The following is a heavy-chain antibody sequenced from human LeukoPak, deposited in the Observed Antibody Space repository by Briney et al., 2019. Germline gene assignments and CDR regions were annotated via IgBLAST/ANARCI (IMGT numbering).Heavy chain of an antibody. D-gene: IGHD3-10*01. V-gene: IGHV4-34*01. Sequence: SETLSRTCAVYGGSFSGYYWSWIRQPPGKGLEWIGEINHSGSTNYNPSLKSRVTISVDTSKNQFSLKLSSVTAADTAVYYCARTVTWFGELKYYFDYWGQGTLVTVSS. CDR1: GGSFSGYY. CDR3: ARTVTWFGELKYYFDY. J-gene: IGHJ4*02. CDR2: INHSGST.